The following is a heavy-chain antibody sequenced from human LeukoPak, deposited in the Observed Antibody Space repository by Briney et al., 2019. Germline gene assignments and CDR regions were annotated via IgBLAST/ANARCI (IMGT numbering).Heavy chain of an antibody. D-gene: IGHD3-10*01. CDR2: MYTSGST. V-gene: IGHV4-4*07. J-gene: IGHJ4*02. Sequence: KPSDTLSLTCTVSGASISSDYWSWIRQSAGKGLEWIGRMYTSGSTQYNPSLKSRVTISVDKSKNQLSLKLSSVTAADTAVYYCARDYYGSGSYKSYFDNWGQGTQVTVSS. CDR3: ARDYYGSGSYKSYFDN. CDR1: GASISSDY.